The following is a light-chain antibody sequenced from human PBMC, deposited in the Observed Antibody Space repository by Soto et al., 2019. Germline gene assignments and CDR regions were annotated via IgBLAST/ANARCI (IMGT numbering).Light chain of an antibody. CDR2: EVS. CDR1: SSDVGSNNL. Sequence: QPVLTQPASVSGSPGQSITISCTGTSSDVGSNNLVSWYQQHPGKAPKLMIYEVSRRPSGVSNRFSGSKSGNTASLTISGLQAEDEADYYCSSFARSSTPFGSGTKLTVL. CDR3: SSFARSSTP. V-gene: IGLV2-23*02. J-gene: IGLJ1*01.